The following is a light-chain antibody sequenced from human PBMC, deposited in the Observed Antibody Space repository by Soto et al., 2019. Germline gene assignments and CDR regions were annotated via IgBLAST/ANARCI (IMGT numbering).Light chain of an antibody. J-gene: IGKJ3*01. CDR1: QSVSSNY. V-gene: IGKV3-20*01. Sequence: IGFKPSPGALSLSPGERATLSCRASQSVSSNYLAWYQQKRGRAPGLLIYDTSTGASGVPDRFSGSGSGTEFTLTISRLEPEDSATYYCQQDLRPPLTFGPGTEVDI. CDR3: QQDLRPPLT. CDR2: DTS.